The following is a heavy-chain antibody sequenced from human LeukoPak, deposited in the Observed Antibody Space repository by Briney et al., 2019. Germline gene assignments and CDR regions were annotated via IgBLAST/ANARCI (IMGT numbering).Heavy chain of an antibody. CDR2: INHIGIT. D-gene: IGHD2-21*02. CDR3: ARLVVTAPQYHYYMDV. J-gene: IGHJ6*03. CDR1: GGSFNGYY. V-gene: IGHV4-34*01. Sequence: TSETLSLTCNVSGGSFNGYYLTWIRQPPGKGLEWIAEINHIGITNHNPSPKSRVTVSTDTSKKQFFLKLTSVTAADTALYYCARLVVTAPQYHYYMDVWGEGTTVTVSS.